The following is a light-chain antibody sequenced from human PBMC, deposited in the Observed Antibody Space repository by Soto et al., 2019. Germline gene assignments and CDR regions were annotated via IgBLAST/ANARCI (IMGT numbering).Light chain of an antibody. Sequence: DIQMTQSPSSLSASVGDRVTITCRASQSISSYLNWYHQKPGKAPKILIYSASSLQSGVPSRFSGSGSGTDFTLTISSLQPEDFGTYYWQQSYTPPRTFGQGTKVEIK. V-gene: IGKV1-39*01. J-gene: IGKJ1*01. CDR3: QQSYTPPRT. CDR2: SAS. CDR1: QSISSY.